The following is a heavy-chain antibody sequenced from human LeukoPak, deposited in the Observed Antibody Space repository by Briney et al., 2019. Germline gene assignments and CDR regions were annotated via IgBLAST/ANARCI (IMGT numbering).Heavy chain of an antibody. Sequence: SETLSLTCTVSGGSISSGGYYWSWIRQHPGKGLEWIGYIYYSGSTYYNPSLKSRVTISVDTSKNQFSLKLSSVTAADTAVYYCARSRGYYYRVHFDYWGQGTLVTVSS. CDR2: IYYSGST. V-gene: IGHV4-31*03. D-gene: IGHD3-22*01. CDR1: GGSISSGGYY. CDR3: ARSRGYYYRVHFDY. J-gene: IGHJ4*02.